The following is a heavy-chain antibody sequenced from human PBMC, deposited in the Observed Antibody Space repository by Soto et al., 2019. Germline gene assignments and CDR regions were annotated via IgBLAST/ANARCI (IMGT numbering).Heavy chain of an antibody. CDR3: ALPYAGDPAGFDY. Sequence: GGSLRLSCAASGVIFSSYWMSWVRQAPGKGLEWVANIKQDGSEKYYVDSVKGRFTISRDNAKNSLYLQMNGLRSDDTALYYCALPYAGDPAGFDYWGQGTLVTVSS. CDR1: GVIFSSYW. V-gene: IGHV3-7*03. J-gene: IGHJ4*02. CDR2: IKQDGSEK. D-gene: IGHD2-21*02.